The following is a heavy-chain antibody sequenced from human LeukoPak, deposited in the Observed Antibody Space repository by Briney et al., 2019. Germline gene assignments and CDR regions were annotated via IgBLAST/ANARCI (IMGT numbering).Heavy chain of an antibody. CDR2: ITGSGATT. D-gene: IGHD3-10*01. J-gene: IGHJ4*02. Sequence: PGGSLRLSCAASGFTFSSYAMSWVRQAPGKGLEWVSVITGSGATTFYADSVKGRFTISRDNSKNTLYLQMNSLRAEDTAIYYCAKLWIGSYPRYFDYWGQGTLVTVSS. CDR1: GFTFSSYA. CDR3: AKLWIGSYPRYFDY. V-gene: IGHV3-23*01.